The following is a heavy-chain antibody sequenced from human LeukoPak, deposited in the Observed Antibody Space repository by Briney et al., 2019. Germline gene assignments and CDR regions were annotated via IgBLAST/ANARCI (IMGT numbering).Heavy chain of an antibody. CDR2: TYYRSKWYN. CDR3: ARDLDDYPDY. V-gene: IGHV6-1*01. CDR1: GDSVSSNSAA. Sequence: SQTLSLTCAISGDSVSSNSAAWNWSRQSPARGLEWLGRTYYRSKWYNEYAVSVKSRITINPDTSKNQFSLQLNSVTPDDAAVYYCARDLDDYPDYWGQGTLVTVSS. J-gene: IGHJ4*02.